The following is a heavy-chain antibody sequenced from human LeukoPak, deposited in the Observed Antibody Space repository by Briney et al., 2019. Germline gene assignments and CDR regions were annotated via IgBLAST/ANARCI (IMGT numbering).Heavy chain of an antibody. J-gene: IGHJ4*02. CDR3: ARDRAWNYFDY. V-gene: IGHV3-30*03. CDR2: ISNDGSRK. Sequence: GGSLSLSCAPSGFTFSRHVMHWVRQAPGKGLEWVAIISNDGSRKYYAHSVEGRFTISRDNSKNTLYLQMDSLRAEDTAVYYCARDRAWNYFDYWGQGTLVTVSS. CDR1: GFTFSRHV. D-gene: IGHD3-3*01.